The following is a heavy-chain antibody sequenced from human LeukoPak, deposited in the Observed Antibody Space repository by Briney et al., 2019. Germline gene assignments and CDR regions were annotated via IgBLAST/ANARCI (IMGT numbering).Heavy chain of an antibody. CDR3: ARDPLYYYDSSGYAVDY. CDR1: GGSISSYY. D-gene: IGHD3-22*01. V-gene: IGHV4-4*07. CDR2: IYTSGST. Sequence: SETLSLTCTVSGGSISSYYWSWIRQPAGKGLEWIGRIYTSGSTNYNPSLKSRVTMSVDTSKNQFSLKLSSVTAADTAVYYCARDPLYYYDSSGYAVDYWGQGTLVTVSS. J-gene: IGHJ4*02.